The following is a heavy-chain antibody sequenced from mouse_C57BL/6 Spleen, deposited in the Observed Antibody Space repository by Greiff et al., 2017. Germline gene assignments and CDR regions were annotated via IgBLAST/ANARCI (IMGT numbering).Heavy chain of an antibody. V-gene: IGHV1-85*01. CDR3: ARKKAYYDYDGGYFDY. Sequence: VQLVESGPELVKPGASVKLSCKASGYTFTSYDINWVKQRPGQGLEWIGWIYPRDGSTKYNEKFKGKATLTVDTSSSTAYMELHSLTSEDSAVYFCARKKAYYDYDGGYFDYWGQGTTLTVSS. D-gene: IGHD2-4*01. J-gene: IGHJ2*01. CDR1: GYTFTSYD. CDR2: IYPRDGST.